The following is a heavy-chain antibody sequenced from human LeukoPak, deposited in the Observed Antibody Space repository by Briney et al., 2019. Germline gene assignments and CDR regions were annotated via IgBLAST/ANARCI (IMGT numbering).Heavy chain of an antibody. D-gene: IGHD2-21*01. V-gene: IGHV3-66*04. CDR3: GRRFCNSCPLDF. CDR2: FHAGGGP. CDR1: GFNVTTNN. J-gene: IGHJ4*02. Sequence: GGSLRLSCVGSGFNVTTNNMYWVRQAPGKGLECVSAFHAGGGPDYADSVRDRFTISRDNSKNTLYLQMNSPRAEDTAVYFCGRRFCNSCPLDFWGQGTLVTVSS.